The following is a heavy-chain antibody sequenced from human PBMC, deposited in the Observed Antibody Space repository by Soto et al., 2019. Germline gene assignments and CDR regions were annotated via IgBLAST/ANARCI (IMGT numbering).Heavy chain of an antibody. CDR1: GFTFSSYG. J-gene: IGHJ6*02. V-gene: IGHV3-30*18. D-gene: IGHD5-18*01. CDR3: AKDIRFRRIQLWLPLYYGMDV. Sequence: QVQLVESGGGVVQPGRSLRLSCAASGFTFSSYGMHWVRQAPGKGLEWVAVISYDGSNKYYADSVKGRFTISRDNSKNTLYLQMNSLRAEDTAVYYCAKDIRFRRIQLWLPLYYGMDVWGQGTTVTVSS. CDR2: ISYDGSNK.